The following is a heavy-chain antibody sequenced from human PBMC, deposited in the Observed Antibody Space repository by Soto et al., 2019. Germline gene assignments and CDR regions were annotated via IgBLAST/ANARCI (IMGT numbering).Heavy chain of an antibody. Sequence: SETLSLTCTVSGGSISSSSYYWGWIRQPPGKGLEWIGSIYYSGSTYYNPSLKSRVTISVDTSKNQFSLKLSSVTAADTAVYYCASITMVRGVKVFYYYYGMDVWGQGTTVT. V-gene: IGHV4-39*01. CDR3: ASITMVRGVKVFYYYYGMDV. CDR1: GGSISSSSYY. J-gene: IGHJ6*02. CDR2: IYYSGST. D-gene: IGHD3-10*01.